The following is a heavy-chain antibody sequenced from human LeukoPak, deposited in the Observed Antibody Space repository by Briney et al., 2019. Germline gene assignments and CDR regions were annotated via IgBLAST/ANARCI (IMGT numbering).Heavy chain of an antibody. V-gene: IGHV3-23*01. Sequence: GGSLRLSCAASGFTFNNYAINWVRQAPGKGLEWVSSISGGGETTYYADSAKGRFTISRDNSQNTLYLQMNSLRAVDTAVYYCARDYADYVGYFFFDYWGQGTLVTVSS. D-gene: IGHD4-17*01. J-gene: IGHJ4*02. CDR3: ARDYADYVGYFFFDY. CDR2: ISGGGETT. CDR1: GFTFNNYA.